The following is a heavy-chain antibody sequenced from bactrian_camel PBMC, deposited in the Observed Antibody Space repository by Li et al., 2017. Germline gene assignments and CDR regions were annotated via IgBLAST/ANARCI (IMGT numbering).Heavy chain of an antibody. J-gene: IGHJ6*01. Sequence: HVQLVESGGGSVHSGGSLRLSCSASGFTLSNYCVGWYRQAPGKEREGVASIAADGTTSVASSVKGRFTISRDNTTNTLDLQMNSLKPEDTAMYYCNSNYGLSCRTNSWGQGTQVTVS. CDR2: IAADGTT. V-gene: IGHV3S53*01. CDR3: NSNYGLSCRTNS. CDR1: GFTLSNYC. D-gene: IGHD5*01.